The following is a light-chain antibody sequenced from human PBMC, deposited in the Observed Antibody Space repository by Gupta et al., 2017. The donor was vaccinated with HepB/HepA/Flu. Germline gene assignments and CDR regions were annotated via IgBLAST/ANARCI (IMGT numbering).Light chain of an antibody. CDR2: KVS. CDR1: QGLVYSNGNTY. CDR3: MQGTHWPYT. V-gene: IGKV2-30*01. Sequence: DVVMTQSPLSLPVTLGQPASISCRSSQGLVYSNGNTYLHWFQQRPGQSPRRLIFKVSDRDSGVPDRFSGGGSGTDFTLTITRVEAEDVAIYYCMQGTHWPYTFGQGTKLEIK. J-gene: IGKJ2*01.